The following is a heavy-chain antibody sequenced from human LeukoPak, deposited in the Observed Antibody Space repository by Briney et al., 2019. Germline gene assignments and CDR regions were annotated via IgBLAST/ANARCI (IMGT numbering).Heavy chain of an antibody. Sequence: ASVKVSCKASGYTFTGYYMHWVRQAPGQGLEWMGWINPNSGGTNYAQKFQGRVTMTRDTSISTAYMELSRLTSDDTAVYYCARDLRLTSGSSGFDPWGQGTLVTASS. CDR2: INPNSGGT. CDR3: ARDLRLTSGSSGFDP. D-gene: IGHD1-26*01. V-gene: IGHV1-2*02. CDR1: GYTFTGYY. J-gene: IGHJ5*02.